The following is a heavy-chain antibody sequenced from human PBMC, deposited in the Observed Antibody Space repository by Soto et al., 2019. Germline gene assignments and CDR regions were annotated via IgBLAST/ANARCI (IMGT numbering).Heavy chain of an antibody. J-gene: IGHJ6*03. Sequence: SETLSLTCAVYGGSFSGYYWSWIRQPPGKGLEWIGYIYYSGSTNYNPSLKSRVTISVDTSKNQFSLKLSSVTAADTAVYYCARVAAAVNYYYYMDVWGKGTTVTVSS. V-gene: IGHV4-59*01. CDR2: IYYSGST. D-gene: IGHD6-13*01. CDR3: ARVAAAVNYYYYMDV. CDR1: GGSFSGYY.